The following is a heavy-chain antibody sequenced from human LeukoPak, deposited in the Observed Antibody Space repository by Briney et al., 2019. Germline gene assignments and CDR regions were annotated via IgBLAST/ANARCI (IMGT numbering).Heavy chain of an antibody. J-gene: IGHJ6*02. V-gene: IGHV3-30-3*01. D-gene: IGHD6-19*01. CDR3: EREWLDPGVYYLGMDV. CDR1: GFTFSSYA. Sequence: GGSLRLSCAASGFTFSSYAMHGVREAPGKGLEWVAVISYDGGNKYYADSVKGRFTISRDNSKNTLSLQMNSLRGEDTAVYYCEREWLDPGVYYLGMDVWGQGTTVTVSS. CDR2: ISYDGGNK.